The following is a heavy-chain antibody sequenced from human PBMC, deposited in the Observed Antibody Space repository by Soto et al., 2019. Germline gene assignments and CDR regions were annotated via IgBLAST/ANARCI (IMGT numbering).Heavy chain of an antibody. D-gene: IGHD6-19*01. CDR1: GGSFSGYY. Sequence: QVQLQQWGAGLLKPSDTLSLSCAVYGGSFSGYYWNWIRQPPGKGLEWLGEINHRGRTNYNPSLKSRVTISVDTSKNQFSLKLSSVTAADTAVYYCARYGLSGWLFDYWGQGIQVTVSS. J-gene: IGHJ4*02. V-gene: IGHV4-34*01. CDR3: ARYGLSGWLFDY. CDR2: INHRGRT.